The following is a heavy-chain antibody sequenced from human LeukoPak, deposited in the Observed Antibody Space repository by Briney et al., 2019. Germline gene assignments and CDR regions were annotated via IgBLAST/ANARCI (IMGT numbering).Heavy chain of an antibody. CDR3: ARGSRWFDP. J-gene: IGHJ5*02. CDR1: SGSISNF. CDR2: IYTSGST. Sequence: SETLSLTRTVSSGSISNFWSWIRQPAGKGLEWIGRIYTSGSTNYSPSLKSRVTMSVDTSKNQFSLKLTSVTAADTAVYYCARGSRWFDPWGQGTLVTVSS. V-gene: IGHV4-4*07.